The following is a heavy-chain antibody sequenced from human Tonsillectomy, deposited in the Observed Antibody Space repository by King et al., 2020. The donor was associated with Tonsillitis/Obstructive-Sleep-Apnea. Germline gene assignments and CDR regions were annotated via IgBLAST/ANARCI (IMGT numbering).Heavy chain of an antibody. CDR1: GFTFSRYA. J-gene: IGHJ5*02. D-gene: IGHD4-11*01. V-gene: IGHV3-30*18. CDR2: ISFDGSNK. CDR3: AKELEEGGQGLTTDWFDP. Sequence: VQLVESRGGVVQPGRSLRLSCAASGFTFSRYAMHWVRQAPGKGLEGVAVISFDGSNKYYADSVKGRFTISRDNSKNTQYLQMNSLRGEDTAVYYCAKELEEGGQGLTTDWFDPWGQGTLVTVSS.